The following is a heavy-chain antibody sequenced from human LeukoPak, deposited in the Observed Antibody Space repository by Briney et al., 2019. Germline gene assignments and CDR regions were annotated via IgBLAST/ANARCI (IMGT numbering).Heavy chain of an antibody. CDR1: GFTFSTYS. D-gene: IGHD3-10*01. CDR2: ISSSGNYI. Sequence: GGSLRLSCAASGFTFSTYSMNWVRQAPEKGLEWVSSISSSGNYIYYADSVKGRFTISRDSARNSLYLQMNSLRAEDTAVYYCARGGYGSGSFDAFDIWGQGTMVTVSS. V-gene: IGHV3-21*01. J-gene: IGHJ3*02. CDR3: ARGGYGSGSFDAFDI.